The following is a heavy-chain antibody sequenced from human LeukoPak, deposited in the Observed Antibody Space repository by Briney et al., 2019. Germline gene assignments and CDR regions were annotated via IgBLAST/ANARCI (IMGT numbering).Heavy chain of an antibody. V-gene: IGHV4-30-4*01. Sequence: PSQTLSLTCTVSGGSISSVDYYWSWIRQPPGKGLEWIGYISYSGSTYYNPSLKSRVTLSVDTSKNQFSLKLSSVTAADTAVYYCARDLSGNDAFDIWGQGTMVTVSS. CDR3: ARDLSGNDAFDI. CDR1: GGSISSVDYY. CDR2: ISYSGST. J-gene: IGHJ3*02. D-gene: IGHD4-23*01.